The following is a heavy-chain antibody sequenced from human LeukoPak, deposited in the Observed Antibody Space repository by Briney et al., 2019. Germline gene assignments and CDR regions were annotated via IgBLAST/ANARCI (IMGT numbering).Heavy chain of an antibody. J-gene: IGHJ4*02. CDR1: GFTFSSYE. V-gene: IGHV3-48*03. D-gene: IGHD3-10*01. CDR2: ISSSGGTK. CDR3: ARDHGGVFIRGVIDY. Sequence: GGSLRLSCVASGFTFSSYEMNWVRQAPGKGVEGVSYISSSGGTKYYADSVKGRFTISRDNAKNSLYMKVNSLRAEDTAVYYCARDHGGVFIRGVIDYWGQGTLVTVSS.